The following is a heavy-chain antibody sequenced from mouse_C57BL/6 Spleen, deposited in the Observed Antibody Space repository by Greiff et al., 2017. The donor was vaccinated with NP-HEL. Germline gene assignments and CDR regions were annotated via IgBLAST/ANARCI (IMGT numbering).Heavy chain of an antibody. CDR3: ARNYGSSPYYYAMDY. V-gene: IGHV5-6*01. D-gene: IGHD1-1*01. CDR1: GFTFSSYG. CDR2: ISSGGSYT. Sequence: EVQLVESGGDLVKPGGSLKLSCAASGFTFSSYGMSWVRQTPDKRLEWVATISSGGSYTYYPDSVKGRFTISRDNAKNTLYLQMSSLKSEDTAMYYCARNYGSSPYYYAMDYWGQGTSVTVSS. J-gene: IGHJ4*01.